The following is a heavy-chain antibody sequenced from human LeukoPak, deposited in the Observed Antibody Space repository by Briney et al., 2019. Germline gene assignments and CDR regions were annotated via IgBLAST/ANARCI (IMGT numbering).Heavy chain of an antibody. CDR1: GGSISSSSYY. V-gene: IGHV4-39*07. CDR3: ARSGFGEYGGGAFDI. D-gene: IGHD3-10*01. CDR2: IYYSGST. Sequence: SETLSLTCTVSGGSISSSSYYWGWIRQPPGKGLEWIGSIYYSGSTYYNPSLKSRVTISVDTSKNQFSLKLSSVTAADTAVFYCARSGFGEYGGGAFDIWGQGTMVTVSS. J-gene: IGHJ3*02.